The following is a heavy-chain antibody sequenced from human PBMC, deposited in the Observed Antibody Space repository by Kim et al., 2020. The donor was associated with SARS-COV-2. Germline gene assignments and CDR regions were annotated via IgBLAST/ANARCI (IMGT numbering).Heavy chain of an antibody. CDR2: ET. D-gene: IGHD1-7*01. J-gene: IGHJ4*02. Sequence: ETYYVDSVKGRFTISRDNAQKSLYLQMNSLRAEDTAVYYCARHRAGITRYWGQGTLVTVSS. CDR3: ARHRAGITRY. V-gene: IGHV3-7*01.